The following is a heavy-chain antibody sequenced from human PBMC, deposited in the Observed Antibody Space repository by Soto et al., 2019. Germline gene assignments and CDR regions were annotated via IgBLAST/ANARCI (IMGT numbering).Heavy chain of an antibody. V-gene: IGHV1-69*08. D-gene: IGHD4-17*01. J-gene: IGHJ3*02. CDR1: GGTFSSYT. Sequence: QVQLVQSGAEVKKPGSSVKVSCKASGGTFSSYTISWVRQAPGQGLEWMGRIIPILGIANYAQKFQGRVTVRSDNSTSTAYTELSSLRSEDTAVYYCARDGLILDVDYAADAFDIWGQGTMVTVSS. CDR3: ARDGLILDVDYAADAFDI. CDR2: IIPILGIA.